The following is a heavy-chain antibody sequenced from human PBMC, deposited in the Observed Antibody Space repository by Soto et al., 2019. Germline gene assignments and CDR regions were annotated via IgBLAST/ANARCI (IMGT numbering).Heavy chain of an antibody. CDR3: ARQSSRHDYGDYP. CDR1: GGSISSSSYY. J-gene: IGHJ3*01. V-gene: IGHV4-39*01. Sequence: QLQLQESGPGLVKPSETLSLTCTVSGGSISSSSYYWGWIRQPPGKGLEWIGSIYYSGSTYYNPSLKSRVTRSVDTSKNQFPLKLSSVTAADTAVYYCARQSSRHDYGDYPWGQGTMVTVSS. CDR2: IYYSGST. D-gene: IGHD4-17*01.